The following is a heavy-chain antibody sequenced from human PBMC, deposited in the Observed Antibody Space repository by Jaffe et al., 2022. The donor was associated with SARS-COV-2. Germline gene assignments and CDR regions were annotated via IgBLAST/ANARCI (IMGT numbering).Heavy chain of an antibody. V-gene: IGHV3-15*01. CDR1: GFTFSNAW. D-gene: IGHD3-10*01. CDR3: TTGPGMGVFDYYYYYGMDV. Sequence: EVQLVESGGGLVKPGGSLRLSCAASGFTFSNAWMSWVRQAPGKGLEWVGRIKSKTDGGTTDYAAPVKGRFTISRDDSKNTLYLQMNSLKTEDTAVYYCTTGPGMGVFDYYYYYGMDVWGQGTTVTVSS. J-gene: IGHJ6*02. CDR2: IKSKTDGGTT.